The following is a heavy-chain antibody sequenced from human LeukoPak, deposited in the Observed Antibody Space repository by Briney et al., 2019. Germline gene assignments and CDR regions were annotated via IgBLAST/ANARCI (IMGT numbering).Heavy chain of an antibody. CDR1: GFTFSSYA. Sequence: GGSLRLSCAASGFTFSSYAMHWVRQAPGKGLEYVSAISSNGGSTYYANSVKGRFTISRDNSKNTLYLQMGSLRAEDMAVYYCARGPLRFLEWFQRANWFDPWGQGTLVTVFS. CDR3: ARGPLRFLEWFQRANWFDP. V-gene: IGHV3-64*01. D-gene: IGHD3-3*01. CDR2: ISSNGGST. J-gene: IGHJ5*02.